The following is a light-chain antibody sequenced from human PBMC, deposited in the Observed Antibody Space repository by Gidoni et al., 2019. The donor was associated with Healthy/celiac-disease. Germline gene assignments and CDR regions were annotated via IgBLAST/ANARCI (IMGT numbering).Light chain of an antibody. CDR1: QGIRND. CDR2: AAS. Sequence: AIQMTQSPSSLSASVGDRVTITCRASQGIRNDLGWYQQTPGKAPKLLLYAASSLQSGVPSRFSGSGSGTDFTLTISSLQPEDFATYYCLQDYNYPRTFGQGTKVEIK. CDR3: LQDYNYPRT. J-gene: IGKJ1*01. V-gene: IGKV1-6*01.